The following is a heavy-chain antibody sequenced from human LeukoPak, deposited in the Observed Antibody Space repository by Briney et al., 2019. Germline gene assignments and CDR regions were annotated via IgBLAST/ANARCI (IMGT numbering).Heavy chain of an antibody. D-gene: IGHD2-2*01. CDR3: ARTPHCSSTSCYDYCDYYYMDV. CDR1: GGSISIYY. J-gene: IGHJ6*03. V-gene: IGHV4-59*01. Sequence: SETLSLTCTVSGGSISIYYWSWIRHPPGEGLEWIGYIYYSVSTPYNPSPKSRVTISVETSKNQFSLKLSSVTAADTAVYYCARTPHCSSTSCYDYCDYYYMDVWGKGTTVTVSS. CDR2: IYYSVST.